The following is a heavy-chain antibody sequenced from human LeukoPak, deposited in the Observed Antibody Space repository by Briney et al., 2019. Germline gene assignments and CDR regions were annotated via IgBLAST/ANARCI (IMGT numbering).Heavy chain of an antibody. Sequence: GGSLRLSCAASGFTFNIYSMNWVRQAPGKGLEWVASISSRSIYIYYTDSVRGRFTISRDNAKNSLYLQMNSLRAEDAAVYYCARGQDCTVSSCPRGDDGFDIWGQGTAVTVSS. V-gene: IGHV3-21*01. J-gene: IGHJ3*02. D-gene: IGHD2-8*02. CDR3: ARGQDCTVSSCPRGDDGFDI. CDR2: ISSRSIYI. CDR1: GFTFNIYS.